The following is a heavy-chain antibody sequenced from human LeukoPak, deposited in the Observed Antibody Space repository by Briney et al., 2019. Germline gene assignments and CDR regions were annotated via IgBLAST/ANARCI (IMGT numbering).Heavy chain of an antibody. CDR2: INSSSSYI. CDR1: GFTFSSYS. D-gene: IGHD6-19*01. Sequence: GGSLRLSCAASGFTFSSYSMNWVRQAPGKGLEWVSSINSSSSYIYYADSVKGRFTISRDNAKNSLYLQMNSLRAENTAVYYCARGSGWYYYYYGMDVWGQGTTVTVSS. J-gene: IGHJ6*02. CDR3: ARGSGWYYYYYGMDV. V-gene: IGHV3-21*01.